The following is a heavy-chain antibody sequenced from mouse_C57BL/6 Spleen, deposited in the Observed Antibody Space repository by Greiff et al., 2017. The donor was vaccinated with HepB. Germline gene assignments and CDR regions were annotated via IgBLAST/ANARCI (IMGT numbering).Heavy chain of an antibody. D-gene: IGHD2-5*01. J-gene: IGHJ2*01. CDR2: IHPNSGST. V-gene: IGHV1-64*01. CDR3: ARLDSNSHFGD. CDR1: GYTFTSYW. Sequence: VQLQQPGAELVKPGASVKLSCKASGYTFTSYWMHWVKQRPGQGLEWIGMIHPNSGSTNYNEKFKSKATLTVDKSSSTAYRQLSSLTSEDSAVYYCARLDSNSHFGDWGQGTTLTVSS.